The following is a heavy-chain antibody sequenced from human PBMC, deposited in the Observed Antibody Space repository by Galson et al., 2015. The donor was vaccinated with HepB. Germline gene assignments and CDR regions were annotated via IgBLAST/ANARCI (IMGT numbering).Heavy chain of an antibody. CDR3: ARTVVPAASGWGYGMDV. Sequence: QSGAEVKKPGESLRISCKGSGYSFTSYWISWVRQMPGKGLEWMGRIDPSDSYTNYSPSFQGHVTISADKSISTAYLQWSSLKASDTAMYYCARTVVPAASGWGYGMDVWGQGTTVTVSS. D-gene: IGHD2-2*01. J-gene: IGHJ6*02. V-gene: IGHV5-10-1*01. CDR1: GYSFTSYW. CDR2: IDPSDSYT.